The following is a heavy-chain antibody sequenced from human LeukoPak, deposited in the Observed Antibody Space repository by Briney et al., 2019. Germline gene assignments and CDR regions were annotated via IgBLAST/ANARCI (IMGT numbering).Heavy chain of an antibody. CDR2: IYYSGST. V-gene: IGHV4-59*08. J-gene: IGHJ4*02. CDR1: GGSISTYY. Sequence: SETLSLTCTVSGGSISTYYWSWIRQPPGKGLEWLGYIYYSGSTNYNPSLKSRVTISVDTSKNQFSLKLSSVTAADTAVYYCARYRAAYYYDSSGYSEYWGQGTLVTVSS. D-gene: IGHD3-22*01. CDR3: ARYRAAYYYDSSGYSEY.